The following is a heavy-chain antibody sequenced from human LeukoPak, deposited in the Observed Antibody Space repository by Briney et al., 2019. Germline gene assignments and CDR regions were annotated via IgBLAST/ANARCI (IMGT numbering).Heavy chain of an antibody. CDR1: SASISTYY. Sequence: SETLSLTCTVSSASISTYYWSWIRQPPGKGLEWIGYIYHSGTSNYNPSLKSRVTMSVDTSKNQFSLKLRSVTAADTAVYYCARGAYCSTINCYGFDYWGQGTQVTASS. J-gene: IGHJ4*02. V-gene: IGHV4-59*12. CDR3: ARGAYCSTINCYGFDY. CDR2: IYHSGTS. D-gene: IGHD2-2*01.